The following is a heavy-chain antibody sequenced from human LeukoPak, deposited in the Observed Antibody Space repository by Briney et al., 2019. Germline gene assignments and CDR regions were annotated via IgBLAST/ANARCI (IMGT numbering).Heavy chain of an antibody. CDR1: GGTFSSYA. Sequence: SVKVSCKASGGTFSSYAISWVRQAPGQGLEWMGRIIPIFGTANYAQKFQGRVTITTDESTSTAYMELSSLRSEDTAVYYCARELVXXXXXXXXXXWGQGTLVTVSS. V-gene: IGHV1-69*05. J-gene: IGHJ1*01. CDR3: ARELVXXXXXXXXXX. CDR2: IIPIFGTA. D-gene: IGHD6-6*01.